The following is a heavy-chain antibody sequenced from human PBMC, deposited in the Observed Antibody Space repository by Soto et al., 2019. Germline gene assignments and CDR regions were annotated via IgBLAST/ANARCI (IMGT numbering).Heavy chain of an antibody. Sequence: SETLSLTCAVFGDSMDNNRWWSWVRQSPGKGLEWIGEVTRSGSTYYNPSLKSRVTISVDTSKNQFSLKLSSVTAADTAVYYCARQRTMVRGVIITDYYYGMAVWGQGTTVTVSS. CDR2: VTRSGST. D-gene: IGHD3-10*01. CDR3: ARQRTMVRGVIITDYYYGMAV. J-gene: IGHJ6*02. V-gene: IGHV4-4*02. CDR1: GDSMDNNRW.